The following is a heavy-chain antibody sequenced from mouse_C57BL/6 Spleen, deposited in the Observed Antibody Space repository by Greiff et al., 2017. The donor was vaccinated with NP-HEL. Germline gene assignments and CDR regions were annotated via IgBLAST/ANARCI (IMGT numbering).Heavy chain of an antibody. CDR1: GFSLTSYA. CDR3: ARTKSRKDDFGY. Sequence: QVQLKESGPGLVAPSQSLSITCTVSGFSLTSYAISWVRQPPGKGLEWLGVIWTGGGTNYNSALKSRLSISKDEAKSQVFLEMNSLQTDDTARYNCARTKSRKDDFGYWGKGTTLTVA. V-gene: IGHV2-9-1*01. J-gene: IGHJ2*01. CDR2: IWTGGGT.